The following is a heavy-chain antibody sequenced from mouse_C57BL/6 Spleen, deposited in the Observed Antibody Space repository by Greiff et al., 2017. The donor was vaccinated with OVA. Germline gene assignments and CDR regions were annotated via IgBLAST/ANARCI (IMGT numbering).Heavy chain of an antibody. CDR1: GFSLTSYG. V-gene: IGHV2-2*01. CDR2: IWSGGST. CDR3: ARFEVVALYAMDY. Sequence: VMLVESGPGLVQPSQSLSITCTVSGFSLTSYGVHWVRQSPGKGLEWLGVIWSGGSTDYNAAFISRLSISKDNSKSQVFFKMNSLQADDTAIYYCARFEVVALYAMDYWGQGTSVTVSS. D-gene: IGHD1-1*01. J-gene: IGHJ4*01.